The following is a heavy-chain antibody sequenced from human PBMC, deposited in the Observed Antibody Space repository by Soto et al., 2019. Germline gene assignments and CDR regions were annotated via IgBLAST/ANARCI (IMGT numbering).Heavy chain of an antibody. CDR2: ISYDGSNK. D-gene: IGHD1-1*01. Sequence: QVQLVESGGGVVQPGRSLRLSCAASGFTFSSYAMHWVRQAPGKGLEWVAVISYDGSNKCYADSVKGRFTISRDNSKNSLYQQRNSLRAEDTAVYYCARDNDYFDYWGQGTLVTVSS. CDR1: GFTFSSYA. V-gene: IGHV3-30-3*01. CDR3: ARDNDYFDY. J-gene: IGHJ4*02.